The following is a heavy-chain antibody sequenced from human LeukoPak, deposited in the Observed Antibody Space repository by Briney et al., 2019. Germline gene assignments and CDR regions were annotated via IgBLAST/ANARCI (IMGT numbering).Heavy chain of an antibody. Sequence: PGGSLRLSCAASGFTFSSYGMNWVRQAPGKGLEWVSSISSSGSYIYYADSVKGRFTISRDNAKNSLYLRMDSLRAEDTAVFYCARGRGGSHSPIDYWGQGTLVTVSS. CDR1: GFTFSSYG. CDR2: ISSSGSYI. V-gene: IGHV3-21*06. CDR3: ARGRGGSHSPIDY. J-gene: IGHJ4*02. D-gene: IGHD1-26*01.